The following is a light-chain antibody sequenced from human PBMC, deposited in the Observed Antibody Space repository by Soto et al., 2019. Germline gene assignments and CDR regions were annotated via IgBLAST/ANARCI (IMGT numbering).Light chain of an antibody. Sequence: QSVLTQPPSASGTPGQRVTISCSGSSSNIGSNTVNWYQQLPRTAPTLLIYSNNQRPSGVPDRFSASKSGTSASLAISGLQSDDEADYYYAAWDDSLSGRVFGTGTKLTVL. J-gene: IGLJ1*01. CDR3: AAWDDSLSGRV. V-gene: IGLV1-44*01. CDR1: SSNIGSNT. CDR2: SNN.